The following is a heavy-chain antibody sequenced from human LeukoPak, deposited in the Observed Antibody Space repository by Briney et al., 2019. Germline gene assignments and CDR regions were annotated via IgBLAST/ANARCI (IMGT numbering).Heavy chain of an antibody. V-gene: IGHV4-31*03. CDR2: IYYSGST. D-gene: IGHD3-10*01. Sequence: SETLSLTCTVSGGSISSGGYYWSWIRQHPGKGLEWIGYIYYSGSTYYNPSLKSRVTISVDTPKNQFSLKLSSVTAADTAVYYCARAIRSGNWFDPWGQGTLVTVSS. CDR1: GGSISSGGYY. CDR3: ARAIRSGNWFDP. J-gene: IGHJ5*02.